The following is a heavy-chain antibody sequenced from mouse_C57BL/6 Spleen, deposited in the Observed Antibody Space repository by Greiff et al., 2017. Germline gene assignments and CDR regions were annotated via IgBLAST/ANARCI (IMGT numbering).Heavy chain of an antibody. V-gene: IGHV2-5*01. CDR1: GFSLTSYG. CDR2: IWRGGST. D-gene: IGHD1-1*02. Sequence: VMLVESGPGLVQPSQSLSITCTVSGFSLTSYGVHWVRQSPGKGLEWLGVIWRGGSTDYNAAFMSRLSITKDNSKSQVFFKMNSLQADDTAIYYCGGGYDAMDYWGQGTSVTVSS. J-gene: IGHJ4*01. CDR3: GGGYDAMDY.